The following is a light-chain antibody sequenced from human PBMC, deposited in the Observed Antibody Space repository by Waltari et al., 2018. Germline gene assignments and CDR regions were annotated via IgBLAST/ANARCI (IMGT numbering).Light chain of an antibody. CDR1: SFNIRSNS. V-gene: IGLV1-47*01. J-gene: IGLJ3*02. CDR3: ATWDDSLGGLWV. CDR2: GKN. Sequence: QSVLTQPPSASGTPGQRVTISFSGRSFNIRSNSVHCYQQLPGTAPKLLMYGKNPRPSGVPDRFSGSKSGTSAALAISGLRSEDEAIYYCATWDDSLGGLWVFGGGTKVTVL.